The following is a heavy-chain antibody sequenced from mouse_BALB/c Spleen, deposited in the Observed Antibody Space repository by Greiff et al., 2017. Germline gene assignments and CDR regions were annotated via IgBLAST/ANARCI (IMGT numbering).Heavy chain of an antibody. CDR3: ARGGDWSNYAMDY. D-gene: IGHD3-3*01. V-gene: IGHV1-9*01. J-gene: IGHJ4*01. Sequence: QVQLQQSGAELMKPGASVKISCKATGYTFSSYWIEWVKQRPGHGLEWIGEILPGSGSTNYNEKFKGKATFTADTSSNTAYMQLSSLTSEDSAVYYCARGGDWSNYAMDYWGQGTSVTVSS. CDR2: ILPGSGST. CDR1: GYTFSSYW.